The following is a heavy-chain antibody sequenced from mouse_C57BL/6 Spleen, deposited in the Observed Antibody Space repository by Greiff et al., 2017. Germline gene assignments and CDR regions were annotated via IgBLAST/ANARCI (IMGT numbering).Heavy chain of an antibody. CDR1: GFSLTSYG. CDR2: IWRGGST. Sequence: VKLVESGPGLVQPSQSLSITCTVSGFSLTSYGVHWVRQSPGKGLEWLGVIWRGGSTDYNAAFMSRLSITKDNSKSQVFFKMNSLQADDTAIYYCAKNFDYDAVWYFDVWGTGTTVTVSS. D-gene: IGHD2-4*01. CDR3: AKNFDYDAVWYFDV. V-gene: IGHV2-5*01. J-gene: IGHJ1*03.